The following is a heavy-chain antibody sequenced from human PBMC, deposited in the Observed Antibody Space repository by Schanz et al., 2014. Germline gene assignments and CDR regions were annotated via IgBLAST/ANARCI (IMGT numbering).Heavy chain of an antibody. J-gene: IGHJ3*02. CDR3: AKGRFGELSAFDI. D-gene: IGHD3-10*01. V-gene: IGHV3-48*01. CDR1: GFGFSSYS. Sequence: VQLVDSGGGLVKPGGSLRLSCAASGFGFSSYSMNWVRQAPGKGLEWVSYISGSSRTIYYADSMKGRFTISRDNSKNTLYLQMNSLRAEDTAVYYCAKGRFGELSAFDIWGQGTMVTVSS. CDR2: ISGSSRTI.